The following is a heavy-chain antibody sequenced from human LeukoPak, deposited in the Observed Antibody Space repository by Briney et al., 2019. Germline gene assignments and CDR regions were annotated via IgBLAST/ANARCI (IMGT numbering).Heavy chain of an antibody. J-gene: IGHJ4*02. Sequence: SETLSLTCTVSGGSISSGGYSWSWIRQHPGKGLEWIGYIYYSGSTYYNPSLKSRVTISVDTSKNQFPLKLSSVTAADTAVYYCARDNGGNSYDYWGQGTLVTVSS. D-gene: IGHD4-23*01. CDR1: GGSISSGGYS. CDR2: IYYSGST. CDR3: ARDNGGNSYDY. V-gene: IGHV4-31*03.